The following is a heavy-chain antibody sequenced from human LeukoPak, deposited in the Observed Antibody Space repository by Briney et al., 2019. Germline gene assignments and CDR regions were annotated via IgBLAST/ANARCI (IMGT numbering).Heavy chain of an antibody. CDR2: ISSSGNYI. CDR1: GFTFSSYN. D-gene: IGHD2-21*01. J-gene: IGHJ4*02. Sequence: GGSLRLSCAASGFTFSSYNMNWVRQAPGKGLEWVSSISSSGNYIYYADSVKGRFTISRDNAKNSLYLQMNSLRVEDTAVYYCARGGSGLDYWGQGTLVTVSS. V-gene: IGHV3-21*01. CDR3: ARGGSGLDY.